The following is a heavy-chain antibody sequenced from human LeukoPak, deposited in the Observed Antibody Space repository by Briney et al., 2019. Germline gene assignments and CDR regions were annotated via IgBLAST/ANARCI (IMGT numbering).Heavy chain of an antibody. CDR3: AKDPDYDILTGYTPGGYFDY. D-gene: IGHD3-9*01. CDR1: GFTFSSYG. Sequence: GGSLRLSCAASGFTFSSYGMHWVRQAPGKGLEWVSAISGSGGSTYYADSVKGRFTISRDNSKNTLYLQMNSLRAEDTAVYYCAKDPDYDILTGYTPGGYFDYWGQGTLVTVSS. J-gene: IGHJ4*02. V-gene: IGHV3-23*01. CDR2: ISGSGGST.